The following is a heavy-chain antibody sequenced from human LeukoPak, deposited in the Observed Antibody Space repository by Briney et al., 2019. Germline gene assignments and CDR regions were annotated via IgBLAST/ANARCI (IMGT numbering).Heavy chain of an antibody. J-gene: IGHJ6*03. V-gene: IGHV4-59*08. D-gene: IGHD3-3*01. Sequence: PSETLSLTCTVSGGSISSYYWSWIRQPPGKGLEWIGYIYYSGSTNYNPSLKSRVTISVDTSKNQFSLKLSSVTAADTAVYYCARHPYRPYYDFRSDSKRFDYYYYMDVWGKGTTVTVSS. CDR3: ARHPYRPYYDFRSDSKRFDYYYYMDV. CDR1: GGSISSYY. CDR2: IYYSGST.